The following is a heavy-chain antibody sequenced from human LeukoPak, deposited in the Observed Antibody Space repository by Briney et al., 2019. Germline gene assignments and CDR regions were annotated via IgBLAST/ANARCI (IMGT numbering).Heavy chain of an antibody. J-gene: IGHJ3*02. Sequence: SETLSLTCTVSGDSISSGDYYWSWIRQPAWKGLEWIGRISSSGSTNYNPSLKSRVTISVDTSKNQFSLKLSSVTAAGTAVYFCARGPYSYDSSGAFDIWGQGTMVTVSS. V-gene: IGHV4-61*02. CDR2: ISSSGST. CDR1: GDSISSGDYY. CDR3: ARGPYSYDSSGAFDI. D-gene: IGHD3-22*01.